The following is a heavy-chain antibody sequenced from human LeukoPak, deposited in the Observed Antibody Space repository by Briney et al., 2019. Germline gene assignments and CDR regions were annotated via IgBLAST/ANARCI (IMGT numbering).Heavy chain of an antibody. D-gene: IGHD6-6*01. CDR1: GGSISSSSYY. V-gene: IGHV4-39*07. J-gene: IGHJ4*02. CDR3: ARGSSSSIVAKPFDY. CDR2: IYYSGST. Sequence: SETLSLTCTVSGGSISSSSYYWGWIRQPPGKGLEWIGSIYYSGSTYYNPSLKSRVTISVDTSKNQISLKLSSVTAADTAVYYCARGSSSSIVAKPFDYWGQGTLVTVSS.